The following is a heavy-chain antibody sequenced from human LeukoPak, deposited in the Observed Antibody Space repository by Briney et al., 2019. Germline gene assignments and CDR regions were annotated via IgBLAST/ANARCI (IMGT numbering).Heavy chain of an antibody. D-gene: IGHD3-10*01. CDR2: ISYIGST. Sequence: PSETLSLTCAVSDDSFSSHYWTWIRQPPGKGLEWIGYISYIGSTNYNPSLKSRVTISIDTSKNQFSLKLSSVTAADTAVYYCARDTVVRGIDYWGQGTLVTVSS. CDR1: DDSFSSHY. J-gene: IGHJ4*02. CDR3: ARDTVVRGIDY. V-gene: IGHV4-59*11.